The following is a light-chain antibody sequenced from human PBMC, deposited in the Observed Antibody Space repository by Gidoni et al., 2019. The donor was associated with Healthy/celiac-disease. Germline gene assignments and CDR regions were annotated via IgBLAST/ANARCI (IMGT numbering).Light chain of an antibody. Sequence: DIQMTQSPSSLSASVGDRVTITCRASQSISSYLNWYQQKPGKAPKLLIYAASSLQSGVPSRFSGSGSGTDFPLTISSLQPEDFATYYCQQSYSTLRTWTFGQGTKVEIK. CDR3: QQSYSTLRTWT. V-gene: IGKV1-39*01. CDR1: QSISSY. J-gene: IGKJ1*01. CDR2: AAS.